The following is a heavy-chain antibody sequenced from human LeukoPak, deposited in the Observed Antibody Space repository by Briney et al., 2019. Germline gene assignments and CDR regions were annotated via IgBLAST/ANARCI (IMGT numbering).Heavy chain of an antibody. CDR2: ISSSSSTI. Sequence: PGGSLRLSCAASGFTFSSYSMNWVRQAPGKGLEWVSYISSSSSTIYYADSVRGRFTISRDNAKNSLYLQMNSLRAEDTAVYYCASRGSNDYWGQGTLVTVSS. J-gene: IGHJ4*02. CDR1: GFTFSSYS. V-gene: IGHV3-48*01. CDR3: ASRGSNDY.